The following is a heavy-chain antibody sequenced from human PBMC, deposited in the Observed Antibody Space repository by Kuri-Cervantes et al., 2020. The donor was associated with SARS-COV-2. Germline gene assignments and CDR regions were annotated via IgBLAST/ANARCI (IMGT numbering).Heavy chain of an antibody. J-gene: IGHJ4*02. CDR3: ARGRTKQWLPPDY. CDR2: IYYSGST. V-gene: IGHV4-39*01. D-gene: IGHD6-19*01. CDR1: GGSISSNSYY. Sequence: GSLRLSCTVSGGSISSNSYYWGWIRQPPGKGLEWIGSIYYSGSTYYNPSLKSRVTISVDTSKNQFSLKLSSVTAADTAVYYCARGRTKQWLPPDYWGQGTLVTVSS.